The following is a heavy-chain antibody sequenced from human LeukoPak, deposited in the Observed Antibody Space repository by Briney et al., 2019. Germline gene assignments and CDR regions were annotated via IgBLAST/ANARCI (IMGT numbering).Heavy chain of an antibody. D-gene: IGHD6-19*01. CDR3: TTSTARIAVAVTDY. V-gene: IGHV3-23*01. Sequence: GSLRLSCAASGFTFSNYNMNWVRQAPGKGLEWVSAISGSGGSTYYADSVKGRFTISRDNSKNTLYLQMNSLRAEDTAVYYCTTSTARIAVAVTDYWGQGTLVTVSS. CDR1: GFTFSNYN. CDR2: ISGSGGST. J-gene: IGHJ4*02.